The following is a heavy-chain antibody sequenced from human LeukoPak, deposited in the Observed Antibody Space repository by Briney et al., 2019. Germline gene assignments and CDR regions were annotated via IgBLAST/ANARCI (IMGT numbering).Heavy chain of an antibody. CDR1: GGSISSSSYY. CDR3: ARAAAGLDY. Sequence: PSETLSLTCTVSGGSISSSSYYWGWIRQPPGKGLEWIGSIYYSGSTYYNPSLKSRVTISVDTSKNQFSLKLSSVTAADTAVYYCARAAAGLDYWGQGTLATVSS. V-gene: IGHV4-39*07. D-gene: IGHD6-13*01. CDR2: IYYSGST. J-gene: IGHJ4*02.